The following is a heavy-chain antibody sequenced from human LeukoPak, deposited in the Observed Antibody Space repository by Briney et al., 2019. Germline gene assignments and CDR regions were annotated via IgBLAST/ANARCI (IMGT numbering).Heavy chain of an antibody. CDR2: IYYSGST. J-gene: IGHJ4*02. D-gene: IGHD6-13*01. CDR3: ARGGGDSSSSQDFDY. V-gene: IGHV4-39*07. CDR1: GGSISSSSYY. Sequence: SETLSLTCTVSGGSISSSSYYWGWIRQPPGKGLEWIGSIYYSGSTYYNPSLKSRVTISVDTSKNQFSLKLSSVTAADTAVYYCARGGGDSSSSQDFDYWGQGILVTVSS.